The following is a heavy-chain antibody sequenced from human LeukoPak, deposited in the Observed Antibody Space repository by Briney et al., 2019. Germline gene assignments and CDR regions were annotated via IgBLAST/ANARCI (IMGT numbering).Heavy chain of an antibody. V-gene: IGHV3-30*18. D-gene: IGHD4-17*01. J-gene: IGHJ4*02. CDR3: AKDQVPGDYSYKLPY. Sequence: GGSLRLSCAASGFTFSNGMHWVRQAPGKGLEWVAVILYDGSDKYYADSVKGRFTISRDNSKNTLYLQMNSLRAEDTAVYYCAKDQVPGDYSYKLPYWGQGTLVTVSS. CDR2: ILYDGSDK. CDR1: GFTFSNG.